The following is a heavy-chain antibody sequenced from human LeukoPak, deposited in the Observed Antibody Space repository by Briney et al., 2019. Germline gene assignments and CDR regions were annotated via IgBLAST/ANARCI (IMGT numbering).Heavy chain of an antibody. J-gene: IGHJ3*02. V-gene: IGHV3-21*01. CDR2: ISSSSSYI. D-gene: IGHD5-18*01. CDR1: GFTFSSYS. Sequence: PGGSLRLSCAASGFTFSSYSMNWVRQAPGKGLEWVSSISSSSSYIYYADSVKGRFTISRDNAKNSLYLQMHSLRAVDTALYYCAREVPSYGYAFDIWGQGTMVTVSS. CDR3: AREVPSYGYAFDI.